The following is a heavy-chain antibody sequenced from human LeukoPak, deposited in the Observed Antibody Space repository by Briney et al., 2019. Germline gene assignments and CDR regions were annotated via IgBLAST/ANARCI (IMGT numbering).Heavy chain of an antibody. CDR1: GFTLSDHY. CDR3: ARGYRTNTNGQNFYYGMDV. D-gene: IGHD2-8*01. J-gene: IGHJ6*02. CDR2: IRNKGNRFST. V-gene: IGHV3-72*01. Sequence: PGGSLRLSCAASGFTLSDHYMDWVRQAPGKGLEWVGRIRNKGNRFSTEHAASVTGRFTLSRDDSKNSLYLQMNRLTPEDTAVYFCARGYRTNTNGQNFYYGMDVWGQGTTVIVSS.